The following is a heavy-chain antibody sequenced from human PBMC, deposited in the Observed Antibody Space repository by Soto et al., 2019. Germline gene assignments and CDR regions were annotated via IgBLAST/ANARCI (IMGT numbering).Heavy chain of an antibody. CDR2: IYYSGST. J-gene: IGHJ4*02. V-gene: IGHV4-39*01. D-gene: IGHD3-10*01. Sequence: QLQLQESGPGLVKPSETLSLTCTVSGGSISSSSYYWGWIRQPPGKGLEWIGSIYYSGSTHYNPSPKRRVTISVDTSKNQFSLKLSSVTAADTAVYYCATLWFGESPYWGQGTLVTVSS. CDR1: GGSISSSSYY. CDR3: ATLWFGESPY.